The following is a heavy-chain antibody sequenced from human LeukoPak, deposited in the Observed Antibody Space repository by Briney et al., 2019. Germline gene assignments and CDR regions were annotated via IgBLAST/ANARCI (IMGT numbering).Heavy chain of an antibody. CDR3: ARHRAYYYYMDV. Sequence: SETLSLTCTVSGGSISSSSYYWGWIRQPPGKGLEWIGSIYYSGSTYYNPSLKSRVTISVDTSENQFSLKLSSVTAADTAVYYCARHRAYYYYMDVWGKGTTVTVSS. V-gene: IGHV4-39*01. CDR1: GGSISSSSYY. J-gene: IGHJ6*03. CDR2: IYYSGST.